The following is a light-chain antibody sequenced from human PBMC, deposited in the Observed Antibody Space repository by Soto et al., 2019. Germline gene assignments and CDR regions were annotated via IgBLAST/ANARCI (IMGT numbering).Light chain of an antibody. CDR3: QQYNNWPPPLT. CDR2: GAS. J-gene: IGKJ4*01. Sequence: EIVMTQSPATLSVFPGERATLSCRASQSVSSNLAWYQQKPGQAPRLLIYGASTRATGIPARFSGSGSGTEFTLTVSSLQSADFAVYSCQQYNNWPPPLTFGGGTKVEIK. V-gene: IGKV3-15*01. CDR1: QSVSSN.